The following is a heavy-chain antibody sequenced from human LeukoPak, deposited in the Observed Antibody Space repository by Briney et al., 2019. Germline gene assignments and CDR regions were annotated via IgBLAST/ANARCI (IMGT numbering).Heavy chain of an antibody. CDR2: INPNSGGT. CDR3: ARGGLRFLEWQPADVFDI. D-gene: IGHD3-3*01. CDR1: GYTFTGYY. V-gene: IGHV1-2*02. Sequence: ASVKVSCKASGYTFTGYYMHWVRQAPGQGLEWMGWINPNSGGTNYAQKFQGRVTMTRDTSISTAYMELSSLRSDDTAVYYCARGGLRFLEWQPADVFDIWGQGTMVTVSS. J-gene: IGHJ3*02.